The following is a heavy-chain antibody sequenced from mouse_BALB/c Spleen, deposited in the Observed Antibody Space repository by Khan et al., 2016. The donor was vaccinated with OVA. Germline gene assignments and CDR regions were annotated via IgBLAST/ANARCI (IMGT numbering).Heavy chain of an antibody. Sequence: QVQLKESGPGLVAPSQSLSITCTVSGFSLSRYNIHWVRQPPGKGLNWLGVIWGGGGTDYNSTLKSRLSIIKDNSKSQVFLKMNSLHTDDTAMYYCARAYYRYDGYYAMDYWGQGTSVTVSS. J-gene: IGHJ4*01. D-gene: IGHD2-14*01. CDR3: ARAYYRYDGYYAMDY. V-gene: IGHV2-6-4*01. CDR2: IWGGGGT. CDR1: GFSLSRYN.